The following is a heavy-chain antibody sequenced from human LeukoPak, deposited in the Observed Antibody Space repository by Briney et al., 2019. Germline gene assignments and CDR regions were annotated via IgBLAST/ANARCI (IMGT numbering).Heavy chain of an antibody. V-gene: IGHV4-39*01. J-gene: IGHJ4*02. CDR1: GGSSSSSSYY. Sequence: SETLSLTCSVPGGSSSSSSYYWVWIRHPPGKGLEWIGSIHDSGSTDYNPSLKSRVTISVDTSQNQFSLKLSSVAAADTAVYYCARLYGGNSNNYYCDYWGQGTLVTVSS. D-gene: IGHD4-23*01. CDR3: ARLYGGNSNNYYCDY. CDR2: IHDSGST.